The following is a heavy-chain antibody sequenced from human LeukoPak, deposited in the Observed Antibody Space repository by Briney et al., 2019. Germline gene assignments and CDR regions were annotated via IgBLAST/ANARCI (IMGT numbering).Heavy chain of an antibody. CDR3: ASHHSVVVTATPGRAFDI. J-gene: IGHJ3*02. CDR2: IYYSGST. Sequence: PSETLSLTCTVSGGSISSSSYYWGWIRQPPGKGLEWIGSIYYSGSTYYNPSLKSRVTISVDTSKNQFSLKLSSVTAADTAVYYCASHHSVVVTATPGRAFDIWGQGTMVTVSS. D-gene: IGHD2-21*02. CDR1: GGSISSSSYY. V-gene: IGHV4-39*01.